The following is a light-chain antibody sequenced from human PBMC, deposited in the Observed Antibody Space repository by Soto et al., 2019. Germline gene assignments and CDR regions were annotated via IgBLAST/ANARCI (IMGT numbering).Light chain of an antibody. J-gene: IGLJ1*01. CDR2: DDT. CDR3: QVWDSNSDPYV. Sequence: SYELTQPPSVSVAPGQTARITCGGTNIGSKSVHWYQQKPGQAPVLVVYDDTDRPSGIPERFSGSNSGNTATLTISRVEAGDEADYYCQVWDSNSDPYVFGTGTKLTVL. CDR1: NIGSKS. V-gene: IGLV3-21*02.